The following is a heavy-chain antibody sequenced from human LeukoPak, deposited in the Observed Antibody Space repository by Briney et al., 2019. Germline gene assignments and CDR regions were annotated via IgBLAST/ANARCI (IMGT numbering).Heavy chain of an antibody. V-gene: IGHV3-30*02. CDR2: IRYDGSNK. D-gene: IGHD4-17*01. Sequence: PGGSLRLSCAASGFTFSSYGMHWVRQAPGKGLEWVAFIRYDGSNKYYADSVKGRFTISRDNSKNTLYLQMNSLRAEDTAVYYCAKVIADYGDYEWFDPWGQGTLVTVSS. CDR3: AKVIADYGDYEWFDP. J-gene: IGHJ5*02. CDR1: GFTFSSYG.